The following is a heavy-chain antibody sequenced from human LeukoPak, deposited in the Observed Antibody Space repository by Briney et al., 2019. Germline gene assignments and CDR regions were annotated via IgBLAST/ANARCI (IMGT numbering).Heavy chain of an antibody. Sequence: PGGSLRLSCAASGFTFSSYSMSWVRQAPGKGLEWVSSISSSSSYIYYADSVKGRFTISRDNAKNSLYLQMNSLRAEDTAVYYCASGYYGSGSYYNVQGRDVWGKGTTVTVSS. D-gene: IGHD3-10*01. V-gene: IGHV3-21*01. CDR1: GFTFSSYS. CDR2: ISSSSSYI. CDR3: ASGYYGSGSYYNVQGRDV. J-gene: IGHJ6*04.